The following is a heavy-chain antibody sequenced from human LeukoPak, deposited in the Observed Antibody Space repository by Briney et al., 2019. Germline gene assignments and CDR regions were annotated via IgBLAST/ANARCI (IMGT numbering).Heavy chain of an antibody. D-gene: IGHD2-15*01. Sequence: GGSLRLSCADSGSTFSSYAMSWVRQAPGKGLEWVSAISGSGSTTYYADSVKGRFTISRDNSKNTLFLQMNSLTAEDTAIYSCARPRLEYCSGGSCFDAFDIWGQGTMVTVSS. V-gene: IGHV3-23*01. CDR3: ARPRLEYCSGGSCFDAFDI. CDR1: GSTFSSYA. J-gene: IGHJ3*02. CDR2: ISGSGSTT.